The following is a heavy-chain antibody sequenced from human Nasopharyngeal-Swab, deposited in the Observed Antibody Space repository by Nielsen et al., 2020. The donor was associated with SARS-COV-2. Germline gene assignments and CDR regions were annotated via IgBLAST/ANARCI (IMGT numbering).Heavy chain of an antibody. D-gene: IGHD3-22*01. CDR3: ARVDYYESSGYFNH. V-gene: IGHV1-18*01. Sequence: ASVKVSCKASGYFFTIYGMSWVRQAPGKGLEWMGWISGYNGNTNYAQKFQDRVTLTTDTSTSTAYMEMESLTSDDTAVYYCARVDYYESSGYFNHWGQGTLVTVAS. J-gene: IGHJ5*02. CDR2: ISGYNGNT. CDR1: GYFFTIYG.